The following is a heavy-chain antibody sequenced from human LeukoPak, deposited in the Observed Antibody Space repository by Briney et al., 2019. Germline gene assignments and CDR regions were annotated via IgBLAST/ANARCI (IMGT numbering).Heavy chain of an antibody. D-gene: IGHD5-18*01. V-gene: IGHV4-38-2*02. CDR3: ARGQIQLVHTPYYMDV. CDR2: IYHSGST. Sequence: SETLSLTCTVSGYSISSGYYWGWIRQPPGKGLEWIGSIYHSGSTYYNPSLKSRVTISVDTSKNQSSLKLSSVTAADTAVYYCARGQIQLVHTPYYMDVWGKGTTVTVSS. CDR1: GYSISSGYY. J-gene: IGHJ6*03.